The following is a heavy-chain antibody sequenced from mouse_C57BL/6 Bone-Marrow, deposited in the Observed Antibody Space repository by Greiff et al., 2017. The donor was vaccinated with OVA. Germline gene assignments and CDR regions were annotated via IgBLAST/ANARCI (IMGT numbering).Heavy chain of an antibody. J-gene: IGHJ2*01. CDR1: GYAFTNYL. Sequence: QVQLQQSGAELVRPGTSVKVSCKASGYAFTNYLIEWVKQRPGQGLEWIGVINPGSGGTNYNEKFKGKATLTADKSSSTAYMQLSSLTSEDSAVYFCARYLVGSSSYFDYWGQGTTLTVSS. V-gene: IGHV1-54*01. CDR2: INPGSGGT. CDR3: ARYLVGSSSYFDY. D-gene: IGHD1-1*01.